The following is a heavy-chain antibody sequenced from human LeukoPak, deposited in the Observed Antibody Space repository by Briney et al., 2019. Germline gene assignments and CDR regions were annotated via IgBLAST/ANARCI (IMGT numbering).Heavy chain of an antibody. J-gene: IGHJ6*03. CDR1: GFTVSSNY. V-gene: IGHV3-66*01. Sequence: GGSLRLSCAASGFTVSSNYMSWVRQAPGKGLEWVSVIYSGGSTYYADSVKGRFTISRDNSKNTLYLQMNSLRAEDTAVYYCARSIPRRQWLVRYPYYYMDVWGKGTTVTISS. CDR2: IYSGGST. CDR3: ARSIPRRQWLVRYPYYYMDV. D-gene: IGHD6-19*01.